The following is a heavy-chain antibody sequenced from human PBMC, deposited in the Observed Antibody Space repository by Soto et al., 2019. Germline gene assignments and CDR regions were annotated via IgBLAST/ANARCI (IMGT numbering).Heavy chain of an antibody. CDR1: GYSFTNYW. Sequence: GESLKISCKGSGYSFTNYWISWVRQMPGKGLEWMGRIDPSDSYINYSPSFEGDVIISADKSISTAYLQWSSLKASDSAMYFCARRTRSPSGVLAGMDVWGKGNTVTVYS. CDR2: IDPSDSYI. J-gene: IGHJ6*03. CDR3: ARRTRSPSGVLAGMDV. D-gene: IGHD2-15*01. V-gene: IGHV5-10-1*01.